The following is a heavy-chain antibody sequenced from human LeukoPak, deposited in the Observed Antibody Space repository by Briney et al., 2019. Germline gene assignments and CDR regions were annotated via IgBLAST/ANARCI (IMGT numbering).Heavy chain of an antibody. J-gene: IGHJ6*02. CDR3: ASGWYYYDSSGSTPYYYGMDV. V-gene: IGHV3-30-3*01. Sequence: PGGSLRLSCAASGFTFSSYAMHWVRQAPGKGLEWVAVISYDGSNKYYADSVKGRFTISGDNSKNTLYLQMNSLRAEDTAVYYCASGWYYYDSSGSTPYYYGMDVWGQGTTVTVSS. CDR1: GFTFSSYA. CDR2: ISYDGSNK. D-gene: IGHD3-22*01.